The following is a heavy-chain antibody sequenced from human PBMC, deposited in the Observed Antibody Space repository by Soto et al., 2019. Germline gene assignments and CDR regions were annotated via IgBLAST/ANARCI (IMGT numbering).Heavy chain of an antibody. V-gene: IGHV4-31*03. CDR2: IYYSGST. CDR1: GDSIVSSSSY. D-gene: IGHD2-8*01. CDR3: ARSVSNGMHVSDI. J-gene: IGHJ3*02. Sequence: SETLSLTCSVSGDSIVSSSSYWGWIRQHPGKGLEWIGYIYYSGSTHYNPSLKSRVTISVDTSKNQFSLKLSSVTAADTAVFYCARSVSNGMHVSDIWGQGTMVTVSS.